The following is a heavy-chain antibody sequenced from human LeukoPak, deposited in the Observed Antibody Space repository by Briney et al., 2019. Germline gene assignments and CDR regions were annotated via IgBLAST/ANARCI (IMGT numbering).Heavy chain of an antibody. CDR1: GGSISSYY. Sequence: SETLSLTCTVSGGSISSYYWSWIRQPAGKGLEWIGRIYTSGSTNYNPSLKSRVTMSVDTSKNQFSLKLSSVTAADTAVYYCATRITMVRGVIGNDAFDIWGQGIMVTVSS. CDR3: ATRITMVRGVIGNDAFDI. J-gene: IGHJ3*02. D-gene: IGHD3-10*01. CDR2: IYTSGST. V-gene: IGHV4-4*07.